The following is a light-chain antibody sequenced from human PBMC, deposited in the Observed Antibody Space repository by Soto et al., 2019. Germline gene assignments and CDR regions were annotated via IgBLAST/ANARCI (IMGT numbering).Light chain of an antibody. J-gene: IGKJ4*01. CDR2: DTS. V-gene: IGKV3-15*01. CDR3: QRYNNWPLT. Sequence: VGRGQCPASVSVSVGDVATLSCRASQGIGDTLAWYQHKPGQTPRLLIYDTSTRATGVPARFSGSRSGTELNLTINRLQPEDFAVYYCQRYNNWPLTLGGGTKVDIK. CDR1: QGIGDT.